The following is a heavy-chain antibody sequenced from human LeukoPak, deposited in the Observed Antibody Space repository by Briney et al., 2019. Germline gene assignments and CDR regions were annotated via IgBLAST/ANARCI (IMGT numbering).Heavy chain of an antibody. V-gene: IGHV3-23*01. J-gene: IGHJ4*02. D-gene: IGHD6-13*01. CDR2: ISGSGGST. CDR3: AKDLGSSSWYDY. Sequence: GGSLRLSCAASGFTFSSYAMSWVRQAPGKGLEWVSAISGSGGSTYYADSVKGRFTISRDNSKNTLYLQMNSLRAGDTAVYYCAKDLGSSSWYDYWGQGTLVTVSS. CDR1: GFTFSSYA.